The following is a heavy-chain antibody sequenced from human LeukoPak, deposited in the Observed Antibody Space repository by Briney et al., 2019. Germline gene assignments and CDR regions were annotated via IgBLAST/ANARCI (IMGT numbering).Heavy chain of an antibody. D-gene: IGHD2-2*01. J-gene: IGHJ6*03. Sequence: GASVKVSCKASGYTFTGYYMHWVRQAPGQGLEWMGWINPNSGGTNYAQKFQGRVTMTRDTSISTAYMELSRLRSDDTAVYYCARAARGVVVPGYYYYYMDVWGKGTTVTISS. V-gene: IGHV1-2*02. CDR3: ARAARGVVVPGYYYYYMDV. CDR1: GYTFTGYY. CDR2: INPNSGGT.